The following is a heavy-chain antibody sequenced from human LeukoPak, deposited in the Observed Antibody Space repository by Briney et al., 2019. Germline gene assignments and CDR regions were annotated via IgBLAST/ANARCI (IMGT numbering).Heavy chain of an antibody. D-gene: IGHD3-22*01. CDR1: GFTFSSYE. CDR3: GRSASSGDYRQNFEY. J-gene: IGHJ4*02. CDR2: ISGSGTTT. V-gene: IGHV3-48*03. Sequence: GGSLRLSCAASGFTFSSYEMNWVRQAPGKGLEWVSYISGSGTTTYYADSVKGRFTISRDNAENSLYLQVNGLRAEDTAVYYCGRSASSGDYRQNFEYWGQGTLLSLSS.